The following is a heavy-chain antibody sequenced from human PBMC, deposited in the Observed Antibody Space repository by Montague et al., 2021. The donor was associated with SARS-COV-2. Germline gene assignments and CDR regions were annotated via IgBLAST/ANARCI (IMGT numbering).Heavy chain of an antibody. J-gene: IGHJ6*02. V-gene: IGHV4-34*01. Sequence: SETLSLTCAVYGGSFSGNYWSWIRQPPGKGLEWIGEINHYGSTSYNPSLKSRVTMSVDTSKNQFSLKLSSVTAADTAVYYCARGLPVTTLFYYFGMDVWGQGTTVTVSS. D-gene: IGHD4-11*01. CDR3: ARGLPVTTLFYYFGMDV. CDR2: INHYGST. CDR1: GGSFSGNY.